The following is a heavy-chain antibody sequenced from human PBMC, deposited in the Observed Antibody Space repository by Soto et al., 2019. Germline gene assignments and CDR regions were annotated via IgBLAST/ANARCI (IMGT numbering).Heavy chain of an antibody. CDR3: ARDIESVTAKHFFYYYAMDV. CDR2: VSANNGHT. Sequence: ASVKVSCKASGFTFSNYGLNWVRQAPGQGLEWMGWVSANNGHTNYAQNLQGRVSMTADTSTSTAYMELRGLTFDDTAVYYCARDIESVTAKHFFYYYAMDVWGQGTTVTVSS. J-gene: IGHJ6*02. V-gene: IGHV1-18*01. CDR1: GFTFSNYG. D-gene: IGHD2-8*01.